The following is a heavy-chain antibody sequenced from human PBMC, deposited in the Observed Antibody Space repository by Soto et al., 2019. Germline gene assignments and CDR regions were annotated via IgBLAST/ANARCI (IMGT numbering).Heavy chain of an antibody. Sequence: GGSLRLSCAASGFTFSGSTMHWVRQASGKGLEWVGRIRSKANSYATAYAASVKGRSTISRDDSKNTAYLQMNSLKTEDTAVYYCTRPGRANELRFLEWPQKGRDYYYYYMDVWGKGTTVTVSS. V-gene: IGHV3-73*01. CDR2: IRSKANSYAT. J-gene: IGHJ6*03. CDR1: GFTFSGST. D-gene: IGHD3-3*01. CDR3: TRPGRANELRFLEWPQKGRDYYYYYMDV.